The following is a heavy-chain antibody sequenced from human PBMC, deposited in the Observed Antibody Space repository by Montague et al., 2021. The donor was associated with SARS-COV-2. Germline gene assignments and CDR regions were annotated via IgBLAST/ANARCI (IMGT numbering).Heavy chain of an antibody. V-gene: IGHV4-39*01. Sequence: SETLSLTCTVSGDSTSCPNCYWGWIRQAPGKGLDWIGTIYSSGTTYYNPPLKSRLTISIDTSKNQFSLKLTSVTAADTAVYYCARHRNYGDHSLDNWFHPWGQGTLVTVSS. CDR1: GDSTSCPNCY. J-gene: IGHJ5*02. D-gene: IGHD4-17*01. CDR2: IYSSGTT. CDR3: ARHRNYGDHSLDNWFHP.